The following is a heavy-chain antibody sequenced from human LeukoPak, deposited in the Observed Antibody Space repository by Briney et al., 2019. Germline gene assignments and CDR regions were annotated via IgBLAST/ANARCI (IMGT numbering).Heavy chain of an antibody. D-gene: IGHD1-26*01. V-gene: IGHV1-18*01. Sequence: ASVEVSCKASGYTFTSYGINWVRQAPGQGLEWMGWISTYNGHTNYAQKFQGRVTMTTDTSTSTASMELRSLRSDDTAVYYCARDHAAGWELPLNWFDPWGQGTLVTVSS. J-gene: IGHJ5*02. CDR2: ISTYNGHT. CDR3: ARDHAAGWELPLNWFDP. CDR1: GYTFTSYG.